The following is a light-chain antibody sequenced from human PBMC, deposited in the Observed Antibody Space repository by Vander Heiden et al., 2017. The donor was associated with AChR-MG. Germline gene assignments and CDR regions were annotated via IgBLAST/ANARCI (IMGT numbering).Light chain of an antibody. CDR1: QDIRNY. V-gene: IGKV1-33*01. Sequence: DIQMTQSPSFLSASVGDRVTITCLASQDIRNYLNWYQQKPGKAPKLLVYDTSDLEIGVPSRFSGSGSVTEFTFIISSLQPEDFATYYCQQYADLPFTFGPGTKVDFK. CDR3: QQYADLPFT. J-gene: IGKJ3*01. CDR2: DTS.